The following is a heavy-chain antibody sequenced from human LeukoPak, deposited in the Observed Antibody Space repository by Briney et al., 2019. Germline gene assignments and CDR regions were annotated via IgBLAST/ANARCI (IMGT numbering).Heavy chain of an antibody. J-gene: IGHJ4*02. V-gene: IGHV5-51*01. D-gene: IGHD3-16*01. CDR3: ARQMGIGSPRFGQKTFDY. CDR1: GYSFTSYW. CDR2: IYPGDSDT. Sequence: GESLTISCKGSGYSFTSYWIGWVRQMPGKGLEWMGIIYPGDSDTRYSPSFQGQVTISADKSISTAYLQWSSLKASDTAMYYCARQMGIGSPRFGQKTFDYWGQGTLVTVSS.